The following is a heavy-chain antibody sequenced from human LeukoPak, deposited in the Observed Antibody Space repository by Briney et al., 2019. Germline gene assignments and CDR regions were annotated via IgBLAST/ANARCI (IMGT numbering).Heavy chain of an antibody. CDR2: INPNSGDT. J-gene: IGHJ5*02. CDR3: ARVIAAAGNRFDP. CDR1: GYTFTSYG. V-gene: IGHV1-2*02. Sequence: ASVKVSCKASGYTFTSYGISWVRQAPGQGLEWMGWINPNSGDTNYAQKFQGRVTMTRDTSISTAYMELSRLRSDDTAVYYCARVIAAAGNRFDPWGQGTLVTVSS. D-gene: IGHD6-13*01.